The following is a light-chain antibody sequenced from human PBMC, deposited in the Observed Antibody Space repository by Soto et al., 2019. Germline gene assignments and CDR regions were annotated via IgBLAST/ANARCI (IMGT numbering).Light chain of an antibody. CDR3: SSYASSSTWV. V-gene: IGLV2-14*01. Sequence: QSVLTQAPSVSGSPGQTITISCTGTSSDIGSGYYVPWYQQHPGKAPKLIIYDVSSRPSGVPDRFAGSKSGNTASLTISGLQGEDEADYYCSSYASSSTWVFGGGTKLTVL. CDR2: DVS. CDR1: SSDIGSGYY. J-gene: IGLJ3*02.